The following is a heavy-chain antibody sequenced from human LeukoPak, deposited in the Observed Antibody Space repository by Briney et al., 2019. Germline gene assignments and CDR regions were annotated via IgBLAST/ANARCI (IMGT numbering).Heavy chain of an antibody. CDR1: GFAFSTFG. Sequence: ETGGSLRLSCAASGFAFSTFGMHWVRQAPGKGLEWVAAIWYDESNKHYADSVKGRFTISRDNSKNALFLQMSSLRAEDTAVYYCASAVGFCSSTRCYGGYFDYWGQGTLVTVSS. CDR2: IWYDESNK. CDR3: ASAVGFCSSTRCYGGYFDY. V-gene: IGHV3-33*01. J-gene: IGHJ4*02. D-gene: IGHD2-2*01.